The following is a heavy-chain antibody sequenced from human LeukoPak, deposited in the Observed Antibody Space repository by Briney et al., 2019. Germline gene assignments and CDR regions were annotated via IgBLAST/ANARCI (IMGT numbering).Heavy chain of an antibody. D-gene: IGHD3-10*01. CDR2: ISSSGGST. CDR1: GFTFSTYA. V-gene: IGHV3-23*01. J-gene: IGHJ4*02. Sequence: GGSLRLSCAASGFTFSTYAMNWVRQAPGKGLEWVSDISSSGGSTYYADSVKGRFTISRDNSKNTVYLQMNSLRAEDTAVYYCAKDRLAMVGEVDYWGQGTLVTVSS. CDR3: AKDRLAMVGEVDY.